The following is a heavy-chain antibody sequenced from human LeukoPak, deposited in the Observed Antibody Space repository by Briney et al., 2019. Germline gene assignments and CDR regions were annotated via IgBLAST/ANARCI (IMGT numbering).Heavy chain of an antibody. CDR2: IIPILGIA. J-gene: IGHJ5*02. D-gene: IGHD2-21*02. CDR1: GGTFSSYA. Sequence: ASVKASCKASGGTFSSYAVSWVRQAPGQGLEWMGRIIPILGIANYAQKFQGRVTITADKSTSTAYMELSSLRSEDTAVYYCARDRDCGGDCYGGNWFDPWGQGTLVTLSS. CDR3: ARDRDCGGDCYGGNWFDP. V-gene: IGHV1-69*04.